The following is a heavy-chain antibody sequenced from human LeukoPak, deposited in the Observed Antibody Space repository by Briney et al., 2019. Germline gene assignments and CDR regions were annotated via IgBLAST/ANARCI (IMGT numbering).Heavy chain of an antibody. D-gene: IGHD2-2*02. Sequence: SETLSLTCTVSGGSISSYYWSWIRQPPGKGLEWIGYISYSGSTNYSPSLKSRVIISIDTSKNQFSLKLSSVTAADTAVYYCAGGIVVVPAAIPGPSDYWGQGTLVTVSS. J-gene: IGHJ4*02. V-gene: IGHV4-59*01. CDR1: GGSISSYY. CDR2: ISYSGST. CDR3: AGGIVVVPAAIPGPSDY.